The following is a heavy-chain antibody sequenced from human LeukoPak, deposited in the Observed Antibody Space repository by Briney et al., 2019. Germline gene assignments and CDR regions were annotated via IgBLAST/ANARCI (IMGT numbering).Heavy chain of an antibody. J-gene: IGHJ4*02. D-gene: IGHD1-26*01. CDR2: LNSSGGST. CDR3: ARDRWELPYYLDY. V-gene: IGHV1-46*01. CDR1: GYIFTDYY. Sequence: ASVKVSCKTSGYIFTDYYIHWVRQAPGQGLEWMGILNSSGGSTTYAQKFQGRITMTRDASTSTVYMELRSLRSEDTAVYYCARDRWELPYYLDYWGQGTLVTVSS.